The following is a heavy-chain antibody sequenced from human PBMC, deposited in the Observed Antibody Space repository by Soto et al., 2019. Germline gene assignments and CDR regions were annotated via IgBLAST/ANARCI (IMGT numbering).Heavy chain of an antibody. CDR2: ISGSGGST. Sequence: GGSLRLSCAASGFTFSSYAMSWVRQAPGKGLEWVSAISGSGGSTYYADSVKGRFTISRDNSKNTLYPQMNSLRAEDTAVYYWAKDTFYDFCGQGGNCFAPWGQGTLVTVSS. V-gene: IGHV3-23*01. CDR3: AKDTFYDFCGQGGNCFAP. J-gene: IGHJ5*02. D-gene: IGHD3-3*01. CDR1: GFTFSSYA.